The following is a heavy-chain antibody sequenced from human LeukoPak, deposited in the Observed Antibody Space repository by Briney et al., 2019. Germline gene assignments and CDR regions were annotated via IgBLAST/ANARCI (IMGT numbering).Heavy chain of an antibody. J-gene: IGHJ4*02. CDR3: AREMAHYFDSSGYSF. D-gene: IGHD3-22*01. CDR1: GFTFSSSS. Sequence: PGGSLRLSCAASGFTFSSSSMNWVRQAPGKGLEWVSYISSSSSTIHYAESVKGRFTISRDNAKNSLYLQMNSLRDEDTAVYYCAREMAHYFDSSGYSFWSQGTLVTVSS. V-gene: IGHV3-48*02. CDR2: ISSSSSTI.